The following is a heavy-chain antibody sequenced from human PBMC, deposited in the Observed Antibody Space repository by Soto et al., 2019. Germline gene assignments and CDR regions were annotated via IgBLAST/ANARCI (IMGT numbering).Heavy chain of an antibody. J-gene: IGHJ4*02. V-gene: IGHV2-5*02. CDR2: IYWDDDK. Sequence: QITVKESGLTLVKPTETLTLTCTFSGFSLSTYGMGVGWIRQPPGKALEWLALIYWDDDKRYSPSLRSRLTITTDTPQKPVDLTMSNMDPVYTDTYYSARITRGVYDLDRLWEKFDSWGQGTLVTVSS. D-gene: IGHD5-12*01. CDR1: GFSLSTYGMG. CDR3: ARITRGVYDLDRLWEKFDS.